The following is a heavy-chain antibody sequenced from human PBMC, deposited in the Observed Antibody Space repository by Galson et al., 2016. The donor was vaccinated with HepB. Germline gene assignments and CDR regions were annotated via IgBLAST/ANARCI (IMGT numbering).Heavy chain of an antibody. CDR3: ARDGDNWNDFDC. Sequence: SLRLSCAASGFTFSSSEMNWPRQAPGKGLEWVSYITGSSDFIKYADSVKGRFTISRDNAKNSVYLQLNSLRADDTAVYYCARDGDNWNDFDCWGQGTLVTVSS. D-gene: IGHD1-1*01. CDR2: ITGSSDFI. J-gene: IGHJ4*02. V-gene: IGHV3-21*01. CDR1: GFTFSSSE.